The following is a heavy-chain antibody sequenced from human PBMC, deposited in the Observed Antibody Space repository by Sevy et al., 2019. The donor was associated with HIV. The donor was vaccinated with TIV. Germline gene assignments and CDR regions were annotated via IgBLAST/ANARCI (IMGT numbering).Heavy chain of an antibody. CDR3: ARGDLMTTVTTPNYYYYYGMDV. D-gene: IGHD4-17*01. CDR1: GYTFTSYD. V-gene: IGHV1-8*01. Sequence: ASVKVSCKASGYTFTSYDINWVRQATGQGLEWMGWMNPNSGNTGYAQKFQGRVTMTRNTSISTAYMELSSLGSEDTAVYYCARGDLMTTVTTPNYYYYYGMDVWGQGTTVTVSS. CDR2: MNPNSGNT. J-gene: IGHJ6*02.